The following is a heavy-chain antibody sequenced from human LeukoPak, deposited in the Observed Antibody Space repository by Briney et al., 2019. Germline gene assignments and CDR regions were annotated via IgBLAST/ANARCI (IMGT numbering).Heavy chain of an antibody. CDR3: ARLRGYGFLIIDY. Sequence: PSETLSLTCTVSGGSISSSNYYWGWIRQPPGKGLEWIGSIYYTGGTYYSPSLKSRVTISVDTSKNQFSLKLSSVTAADTAVYYCARLRGYGFLIIDYWGQGTLVTVSS. CDR1: GGSISSSNYY. J-gene: IGHJ4*02. D-gene: IGHD3-10*01. V-gene: IGHV4-39*01. CDR2: IYYTGGT.